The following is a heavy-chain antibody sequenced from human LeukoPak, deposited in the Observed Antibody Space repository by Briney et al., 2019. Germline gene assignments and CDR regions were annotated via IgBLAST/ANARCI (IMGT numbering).Heavy chain of an antibody. CDR3: ARDTRRVTMVRGPPGY. CDR2: INPNSGGT. J-gene: IGHJ4*02. Sequence: ASVKVSCKASGYSFTGYYMHWVRQAPGQGLEWMGWINPNSGGTKYAQKFQGRVTMTRDTSISTAYMELSRLRSDDTAVYYCARDTRRVTMVRGPPGYWGQGTLVTVSS. D-gene: IGHD3-10*01. V-gene: IGHV1-2*02. CDR1: GYSFTGYY.